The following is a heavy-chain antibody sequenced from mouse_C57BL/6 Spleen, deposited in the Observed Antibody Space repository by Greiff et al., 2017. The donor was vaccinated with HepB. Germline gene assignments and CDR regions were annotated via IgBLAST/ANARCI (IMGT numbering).Heavy chain of an antibody. V-gene: IGHV5-4*01. J-gene: IGHJ2*01. CDR1: GFTFSSYA. Sequence: EVQRVESGGGLVKPGGSLKLSCAASGFTFSSYAMSWVRQTPEKRLEWVATISDGGSYNYYPDNVKGRFPISSDNAKNNLYLQMSHLKSEDTAMYYCARDGDDYDEGGLDYWGQGTTLTVSS. CDR2: ISDGGSYN. D-gene: IGHD2-4*01. CDR3: ARDGDDYDEGGLDY.